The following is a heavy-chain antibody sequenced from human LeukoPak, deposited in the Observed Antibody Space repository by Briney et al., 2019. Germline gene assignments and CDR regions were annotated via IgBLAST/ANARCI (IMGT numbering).Heavy chain of an antibody. CDR3: AREETPSNALGI. J-gene: IGHJ3*02. CDR2: IYTSGST. D-gene: IGHD4-23*01. Sequence: SQTLSLTCTVSGGSISSGDYYWSWIRQPAGKGLEWIGRIYTSGSTNYNPSLKSRVTMSVDTSKNQFSLKLSSVTAADTAVYYCAREETPSNALGIWGQGTMVTVSS. CDR1: GGSISSGDYY. V-gene: IGHV4-61*02.